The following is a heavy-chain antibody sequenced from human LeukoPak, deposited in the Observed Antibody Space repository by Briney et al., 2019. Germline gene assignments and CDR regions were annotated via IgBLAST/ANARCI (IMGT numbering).Heavy chain of an antibody. D-gene: IGHD3-22*01. J-gene: IGHJ3*02. CDR2: ISSSGSTI. CDR3: ARDWRDSSGKFPNDAFDI. V-gene: IGHV3-11*04. CDR1: GFTFSDYY. Sequence: PGGSLRLSCAASGFTFSDYYMSWIRQAPGKVLEWVSYISSSGSTIYYADSVKGRFTISRDNAKNSLYLQMNSLRAEDTAVYYCARDWRDSSGKFPNDAFDIWGQGTMVTVSS.